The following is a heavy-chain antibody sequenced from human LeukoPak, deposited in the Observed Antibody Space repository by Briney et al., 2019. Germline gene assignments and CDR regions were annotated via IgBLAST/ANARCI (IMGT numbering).Heavy chain of an antibody. CDR3: AREGTGYYGSGSYYNPLFDY. CDR1: GYTFTSYG. Sequence: ASVKVSCKASGYTFTSYGISWVRQAPGQGLEWMGWISAYNGNTNYAQKLQGRVTMTTDTSTSTAYMELRSLRSDDPAVYYCAREGTGYYGSGSYYNPLFDYWGQGTLVTVSS. V-gene: IGHV1-18*01. J-gene: IGHJ4*02. CDR2: ISAYNGNT. D-gene: IGHD3-10*01.